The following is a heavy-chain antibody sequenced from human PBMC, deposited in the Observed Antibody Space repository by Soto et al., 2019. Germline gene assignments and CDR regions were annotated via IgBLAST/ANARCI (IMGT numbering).Heavy chain of an antibody. Sequence: GGSLRLSCAASGFTFNKCGMHWVRQAPGKGLEWVALIWYDGSYKYYADSVKGRFTISRDNSKTTLYLQMDSLGAEDTAVYYCARGNPSEWLHLDYWGQGALVTVSS. CDR3: ARGNPSEWLHLDY. J-gene: IGHJ4*02. V-gene: IGHV3-33*01. CDR2: IWYDGSYK. CDR1: GFTFNKCG. D-gene: IGHD5-18*01.